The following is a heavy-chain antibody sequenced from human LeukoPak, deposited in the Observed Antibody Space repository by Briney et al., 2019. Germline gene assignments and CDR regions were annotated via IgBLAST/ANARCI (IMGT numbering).Heavy chain of an antibody. J-gene: IGHJ6*03. D-gene: IGHD3-3*01. V-gene: IGHV4-39*02. CDR2: IYYSGST. CDR1: GGSISSSSYY. CDR3: ARDRRTVFWSGSDYYYYMDV. Sequence: SETLSLTCTVSGGSISSSSYYWGWIRQPPGKGLEWIGSIYYSGSTYYNPSLKSRVTMSLDTSNNVVSLRLRFGTAADTAVYYCARDRRTVFWSGSDYYYYMDVWGKGTTVTVSS.